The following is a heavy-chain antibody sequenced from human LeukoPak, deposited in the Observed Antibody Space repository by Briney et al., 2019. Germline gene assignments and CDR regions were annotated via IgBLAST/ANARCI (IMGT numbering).Heavy chain of an antibody. D-gene: IGHD1-26*01. Sequence: GGSLRLSCAASGFTFSSYWMTWVRQAPGKGLEWVANIKEDGSEKYYVDSVKGRFTISRDNAKISLYLQMNSLRAEDAAVYYCARLHSGTYFGDASDIWGQGTMVTVSS. CDR3: ARLHSGTYFGDASDI. CDR1: GFTFSSYW. V-gene: IGHV3-7*03. J-gene: IGHJ3*02. CDR2: IKEDGSEK.